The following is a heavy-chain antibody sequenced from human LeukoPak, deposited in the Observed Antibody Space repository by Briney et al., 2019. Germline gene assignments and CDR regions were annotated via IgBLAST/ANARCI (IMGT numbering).Heavy chain of an antibody. Sequence: GASVKVSCKASGYTFSGYYMHWVRRAPGQGFEWMGRIDSNSGGTNYAQNFQGRVTMTRDTSISTVYMELISLRSDDTAVYYCAREMNDDDYRTSDYWGQGTLVTVSS. CDR1: GYTFSGYY. D-gene: IGHD4-11*01. CDR3: AREMNDDDYRTSDY. CDR2: IDSNSGGT. V-gene: IGHV1-2*02. J-gene: IGHJ4*02.